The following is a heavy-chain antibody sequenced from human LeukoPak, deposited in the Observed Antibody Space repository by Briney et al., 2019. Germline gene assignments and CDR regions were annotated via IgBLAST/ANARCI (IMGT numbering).Heavy chain of an antibody. J-gene: IGHJ5*02. V-gene: IGHV4-39*07. Sequence: SETLSLACTVSGGSISNSPYSWGWIRQSPGKGLEWIGKIYYTGITDYNKSLKSRVSISVDTSKNQFSLKLSSLTAADTGMYYCARALVGYSYVNWFDPWGQGTLVTVSS. CDR3: ARALVGYSYVNWFDP. D-gene: IGHD3-22*01. CDR1: GGSISNSPYS. CDR2: IYYTGIT.